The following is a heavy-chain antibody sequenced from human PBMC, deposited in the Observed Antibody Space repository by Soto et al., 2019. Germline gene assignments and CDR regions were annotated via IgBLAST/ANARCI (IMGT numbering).Heavy chain of an antibody. CDR1: GGSISSGDYY. Sequence: SETLSLTCTVSGGSISSGDYYWSWIRQPPGKGLEWIGYIYYSGSTYYNPSLKSRVTISVDTSKNQFSLKLSSVTAADTAVYYCARDVSGLALFDYWGQGTLVTVSS. CDR3: ARDVSGLALFDY. J-gene: IGHJ4*02. CDR2: IYYSGST. V-gene: IGHV4-30-4*01. D-gene: IGHD6-25*01.